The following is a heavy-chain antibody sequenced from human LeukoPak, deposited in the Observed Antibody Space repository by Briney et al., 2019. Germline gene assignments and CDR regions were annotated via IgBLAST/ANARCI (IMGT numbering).Heavy chain of an antibody. V-gene: IGHV5-51*01. CDR2: IYPGDSDT. J-gene: IGHJ6*02. Sequence: GESLKISCKGSGYSFTSYWIGWVRQMPGKGLEWMGIIYPGDSDTRYSPSFLGQVTISADKSISTAYLQWSSLKASDTAMYYCATSSSWYVKGDYYYYGMDVWGQGTTVTVSS. D-gene: IGHD6-13*01. CDR1: GYSFTSYW. CDR3: ATSSSWYVKGDYYYYGMDV.